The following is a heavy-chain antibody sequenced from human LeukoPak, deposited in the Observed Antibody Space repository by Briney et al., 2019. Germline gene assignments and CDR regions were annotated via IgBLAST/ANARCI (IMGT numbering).Heavy chain of an antibody. V-gene: IGHV4-38-2*02. CDR2: IYHSGST. D-gene: IGHD4-17*01. CDR1: GYSISSGYY. Sequence: SETLSLTCAVSGYSISSGYYWGWIRQPPGKGLEWIGSIYHSGSTYYNPSLKSRVTISVDTSKNQFSLKLSSVTAPDTAVYYCARDPRLRRHAFDIWGQGTMVTVSS. J-gene: IGHJ3*02. CDR3: ARDPRLRRHAFDI.